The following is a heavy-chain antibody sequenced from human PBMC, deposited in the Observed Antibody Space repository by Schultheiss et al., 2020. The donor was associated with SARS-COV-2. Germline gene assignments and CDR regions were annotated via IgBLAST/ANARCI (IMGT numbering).Heavy chain of an antibody. Sequence: GGSLRLSFAASGFTFSSYWMSWVRQAPGKGLEWVANIKQDGSEKYYVDSVKGRFTISRDNAKNSLYLQMNSLRAEDTAVYYCARGGVLGFLEWVYYYGMDVWGQGTTVTVSS. J-gene: IGHJ6*02. CDR2: IKQDGSEK. D-gene: IGHD3-3*01. V-gene: IGHV3-7*01. CDR3: ARGGVLGFLEWVYYYGMDV. CDR1: GFTFSSYW.